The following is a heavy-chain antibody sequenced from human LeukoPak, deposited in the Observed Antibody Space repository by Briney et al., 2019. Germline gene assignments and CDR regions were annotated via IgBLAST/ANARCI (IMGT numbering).Heavy chain of an antibody. Sequence: GGSLRLSCAASGFTFSGSAMHWVRQASGKGLEWVGRIRSKANSYATAYAASVKGRFTISRDDSKNTAYLQMNSLKTEDTAVYYCTSRKALGCCSGGSCQDYWGQGTLVTVSS. D-gene: IGHD2-15*01. CDR3: TSRKALGCCSGGSCQDY. CDR2: IRSKANSYAT. J-gene: IGHJ4*02. CDR1: GFTFSGSA. V-gene: IGHV3-73*01.